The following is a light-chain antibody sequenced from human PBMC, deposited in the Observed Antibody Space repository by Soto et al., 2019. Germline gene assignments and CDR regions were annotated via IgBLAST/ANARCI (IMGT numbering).Light chain of an antibody. CDR3: SSYISSTLV. V-gene: IGLV2-14*03. Sequence: QSALTQPASVSGSPGQSITISCTGISSDVGGYNFVSWYQQHPDKAPKLMIYDVSNRPSGVSDRFSGSKSGDTASLTISGLQAEDEADYYCSSYISSTLVFGGGTKLTVL. CDR1: SSDVGGYNF. CDR2: DVS. J-gene: IGLJ2*01.